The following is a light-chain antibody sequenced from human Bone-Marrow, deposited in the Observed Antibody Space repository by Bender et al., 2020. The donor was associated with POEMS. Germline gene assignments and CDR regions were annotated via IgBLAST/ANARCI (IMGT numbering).Light chain of an antibody. CDR1: SSNLGSNS. CDR3: SSHADGDTLV. CDR2: RNA. Sequence: QSVLTQPPSASGTPGQRVTLSCSGSSSNLGSNSVFWYQQLPGSAPKLLIYRNAERPSGVPDRFSGSKSGTSASLAISGLRSEDEADYYCSSHADGDTLVFGGGTKVTVL. J-gene: IGLJ3*02. V-gene: IGLV1-47*01.